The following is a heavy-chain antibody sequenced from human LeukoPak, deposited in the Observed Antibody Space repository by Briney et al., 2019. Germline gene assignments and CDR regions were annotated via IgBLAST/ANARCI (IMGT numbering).Heavy chain of an antibody. Sequence: ASVKVSCKASDYSSTNYGISWVRQAPGQGLEWMGWIHIYRGNTNYAQKFQGRVTMTTDTSTSTVYMEVRGLRSDDTAVYYCARGTYYYGSGSYPFDYWGQGTLVTVSS. J-gene: IGHJ4*02. CDR2: IHIYRGNT. D-gene: IGHD3-10*01. CDR1: DYSSTNYG. CDR3: ARGTYYYGSGSYPFDY. V-gene: IGHV1-18*01.